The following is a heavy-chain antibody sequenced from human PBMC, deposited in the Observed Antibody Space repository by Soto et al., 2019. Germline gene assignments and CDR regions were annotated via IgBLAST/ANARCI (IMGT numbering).Heavy chain of an antibody. J-gene: IGHJ4*01. Sequence: PSETLSLTCTVSGGSISSYYWSWIRLPPGKGLEWIGQIYYSGSTNYNPSLKSRVTISVDTSNNQFSLKLSSVTAPVTGVYYCARDSPRVPMTTVGTPPIWGHGTLVTVSS. CDR3: ARDSPRVPMTTVGTPPI. CDR2: IYYSGST. V-gene: IGHV4-59*01. CDR1: GGSISSYY. D-gene: IGHD4-17*01.